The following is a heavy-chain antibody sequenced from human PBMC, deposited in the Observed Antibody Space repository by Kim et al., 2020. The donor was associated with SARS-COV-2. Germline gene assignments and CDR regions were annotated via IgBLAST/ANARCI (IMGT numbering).Heavy chain of an antibody. CDR1: GFTFSSHG. Sequence: GGSLRLSCAASGFTFSSHGMHWVRQAPGKGLEWVAVISYDGSKKYYVDSVKGRFTISRDNYKDTLDLQMNSLRAEDTAVYHCATDFYGDYANEYYYAMDVWRQGTAVTVSS. CDR3: ATDFYGDYANEYYYAMDV. V-gene: IGHV3-30*03. J-gene: IGHJ6*02. D-gene: IGHD4-17*01. CDR2: ISYDGSKK.